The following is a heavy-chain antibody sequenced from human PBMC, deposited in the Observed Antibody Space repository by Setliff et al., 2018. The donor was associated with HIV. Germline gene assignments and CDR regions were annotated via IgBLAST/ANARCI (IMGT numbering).Heavy chain of an antibody. J-gene: IGHJ3*02. D-gene: IGHD2-15*01. CDR2: IYISGST. CDR3: ARVFPPIRGAPFGTPPGAFDI. CDR1: GGYITRYY. V-gene: IGHV4-4*09. Sequence: SETLSLTCTVSGGYITRYYWSWIRQSPGKGLEWIGYIYISGSTDYSPSLKSRVTISADTSKNQVSLKLNSVAAADTAVYYCARVFPPIRGAPFGTPPGAFDIWGQGTMVTVSS.